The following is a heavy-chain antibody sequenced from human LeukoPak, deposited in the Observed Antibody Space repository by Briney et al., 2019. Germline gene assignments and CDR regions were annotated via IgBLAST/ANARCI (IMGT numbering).Heavy chain of an antibody. V-gene: IGHV3-30*07. D-gene: IGHD7-27*01. CDR3: AKDLGPYYFDY. CDR2: TSYDGSNK. J-gene: IGHJ4*02. Sequence: GRSLRLSCAASGFTFSSYTMHWVRQAPGKGLEWVAVTSYDGSNKDYADSVKGRFTISRDNSKNTLYLQMNSLRAEDTAVYYCAKDLGPYYFDYWGQGTLVTVSS. CDR1: GFTFSSYT.